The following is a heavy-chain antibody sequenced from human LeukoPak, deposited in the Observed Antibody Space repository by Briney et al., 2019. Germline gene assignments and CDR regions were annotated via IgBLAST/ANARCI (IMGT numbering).Heavy chain of an antibody. CDR2: IKSKTDGGTT. V-gene: IGHV3-15*01. Sequence: GGSLRLSCAASGFTFSDSAIHWVRQASGKGLEWVGRIKSKTDGGTTDYAAPVKGRFTISRGDSKNTLYLQMNSLKTEDTAVYYCTTGYSSSAPPFDYWGQGTLVTVSS. CDR3: TTGYSSSAPPFDY. CDR1: GFTFSDSA. D-gene: IGHD6-6*01. J-gene: IGHJ4*02.